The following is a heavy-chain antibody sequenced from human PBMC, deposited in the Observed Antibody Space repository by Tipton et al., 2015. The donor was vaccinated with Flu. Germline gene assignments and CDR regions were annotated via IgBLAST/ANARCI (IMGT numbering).Heavy chain of an antibody. D-gene: IGHD3-10*01. CDR2: ISGNGGTT. CDR1: GFTFSSYA. CDR3: AKVRDPLTQLWESSRGFDY. Sequence: SLRLSCAASGFTFSSYAMSWVRQAPEKGLEWVSAISGNGGTTYYADSVKGRFTISRDNSKNTLYLQMSSLRAEDTAVYYCAKVRDPLTQLWESSRGFDYWGQGTLVTVSS. J-gene: IGHJ4*02. V-gene: IGHV3-23*01.